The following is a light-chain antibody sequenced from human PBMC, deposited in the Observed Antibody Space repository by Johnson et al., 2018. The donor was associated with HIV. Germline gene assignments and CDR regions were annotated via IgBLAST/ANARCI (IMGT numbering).Light chain of an antibody. J-gene: IGLJ1*01. CDR2: ENN. Sequence: QSVLTQPPSVSAAPGQKVTVSCSGSSYNIGNNYVSWYQQLPGTAPKLLIYENNKRPSGISDRFSDSQSGTSATLAITGLQTGDEADYYCGTWDTSLGAQYVFGTGTKVTVL. CDR3: GTWDTSLGAQYV. CDR1: SYNIGNNY. V-gene: IGLV1-51*02.